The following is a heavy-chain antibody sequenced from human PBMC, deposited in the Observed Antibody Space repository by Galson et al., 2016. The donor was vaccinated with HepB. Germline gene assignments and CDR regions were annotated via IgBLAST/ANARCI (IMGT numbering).Heavy chain of an antibody. CDR1: GYTFTSFD. Sequence: SVKVSCKASGYTFTSFDISWLRQAPGQGLEWIGWITGYNGNIKYAQKFQDRVTLTRDTSTSTAYMELRSLRSDDTAGYYCARWNGGYDEWGQGALVTVSS. D-gene: IGHD5-12*01. V-gene: IGHV1-18*01. CDR3: ARWNGGYDE. J-gene: IGHJ4*02. CDR2: ITGYNGNI.